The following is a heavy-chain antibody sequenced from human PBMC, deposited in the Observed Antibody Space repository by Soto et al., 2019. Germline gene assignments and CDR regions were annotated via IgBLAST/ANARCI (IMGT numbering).Heavy chain of an antibody. J-gene: IGHJ3*02. V-gene: IGHV4-30-4*01. D-gene: IGHD2-15*01. CDR1: GGSISSGDYY. CDR2: IYYSGST. Sequence: SETLSLTCTVSGGSISSGDYYWSWIRQPPGKGLEWIGYIYYSGSTYYNPSLKSRVTISVDTSKNQFSLKLSSVTAADTAVYYCARGKVVADHRDAFDIWGQGTMVTVSS. CDR3: ARGKVVADHRDAFDI.